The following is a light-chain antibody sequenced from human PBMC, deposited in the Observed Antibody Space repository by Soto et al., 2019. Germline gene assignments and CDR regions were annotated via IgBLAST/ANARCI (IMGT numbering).Light chain of an antibody. Sequence: DIQLTQSPQSLSASVGDTVPITCRASQSVSTYLNWYQQRPGKAPSLLIYSAISLQSGVPSRFSGSGSGTDFTLTIRNLQPEDFAIYYCQHTFRSPRRFGQGTKVDIK. CDR2: SAI. CDR1: QSVSTY. CDR3: QHTFRSPRR. J-gene: IGKJ1*01. V-gene: IGKV1-39*01.